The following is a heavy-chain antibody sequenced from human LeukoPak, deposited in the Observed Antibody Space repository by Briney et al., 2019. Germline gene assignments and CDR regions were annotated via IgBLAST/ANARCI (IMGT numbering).Heavy chain of an antibody. V-gene: IGHV3-21*01. J-gene: IGHJ5*02. CDR2: ISSSSSYI. CDR3: AREFSGATSSGWFDP. CDR1: GFTFSSYS. D-gene: IGHD1-26*01. Sequence: GGSLRLSCAASGFTFSSYSMNWVRQAPGKGLEWVSSISSSSSYIYYADSVKGRFTISRDNAKNSLYLQMNSLRAEDTAVYYCAREFSGATSSGWFDPWGQGTLVTVSS.